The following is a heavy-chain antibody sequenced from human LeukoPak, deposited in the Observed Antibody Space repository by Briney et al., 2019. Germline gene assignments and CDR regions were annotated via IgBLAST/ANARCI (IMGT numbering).Heavy chain of an antibody. CDR3: ARQTAMGRSGDY. V-gene: IGHV5-51*01. J-gene: IGHJ4*02. Sequence: GESLKISCKASGYSFTSYWIGWVRQMPGKGLEWMGIIYPCDSETRYTPSFQGQVTISDDKPLTTADLQWNSWKASDTAMYYCARQTAMGRSGDYWGQGTLVTVSS. CDR2: IYPCDSET. D-gene: IGHD5-18*01. CDR1: GYSFTSYW.